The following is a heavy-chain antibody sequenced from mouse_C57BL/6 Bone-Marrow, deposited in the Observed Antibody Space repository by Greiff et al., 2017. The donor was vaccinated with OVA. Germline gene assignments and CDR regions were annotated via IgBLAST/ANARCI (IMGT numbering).Heavy chain of an antibody. CDR1: GYSFTDYN. V-gene: IGHV1-39*01. D-gene: IGHD2-5*01. J-gene: IGHJ3*01. Sequence: EVQLQESGPELVKPGASVKISCKASGYSFTDYNMNWVKQSHGKSLEWIGVINPNSGTTSYNQKFKGKTTVTEDQTSSTAYMQLSSLTSEDSAVYYSARGDSNLFAYWGQGTLVTVSA. CDR2: INPNSGTT. CDR3: ARGDSNLFAY.